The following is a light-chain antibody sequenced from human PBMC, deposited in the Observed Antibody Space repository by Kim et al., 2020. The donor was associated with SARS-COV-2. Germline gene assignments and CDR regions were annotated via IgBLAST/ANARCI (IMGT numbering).Light chain of an antibody. Sequence: PGQSITVPCTGISIDVASYNLVSWYQQHPGKAPHLIIYEVTKRPSGVSNRFSGSKSGNTASLTISGLQAEDEADYYCCSYATTYVIFGGGTQLTVL. CDR3: CSYATTYVI. J-gene: IGLJ2*01. V-gene: IGLV2-23*02. CDR1: SIDVASYNL. CDR2: EVT.